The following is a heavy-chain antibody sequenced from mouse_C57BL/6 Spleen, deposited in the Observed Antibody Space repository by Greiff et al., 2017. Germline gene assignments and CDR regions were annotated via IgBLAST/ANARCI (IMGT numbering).Heavy chain of an antibody. CDR1: GFTFSDYG. Sequence: EVQGVESGGGLVKPGGSLKLSCAASGFTFSDYGMHWVRQAPEKGLEWVAYISSGSSTIYYADTVKGRFTISRDNANNTLFLHMTSLRSEDTAMYYCARGRKSLYAMDYWGQGTSVTVSS. CDR2: ISSGSSTI. CDR3: ARGRKSLYAMDY. J-gene: IGHJ4*01. V-gene: IGHV5-17*01.